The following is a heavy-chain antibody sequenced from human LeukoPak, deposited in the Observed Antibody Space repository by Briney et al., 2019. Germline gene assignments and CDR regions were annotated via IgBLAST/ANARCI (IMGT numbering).Heavy chain of an antibody. CDR2: ISGSGGST. D-gene: IGHD5-18*01. V-gene: IGHV3-23*01. CDR1: GFTFSSYA. Sequence: GGSLRLSCAASGFTFSSYAMSWVRQAPGKGLEWVSAISGSGGSTYYADSVKGRFTISRDNSKNTLYLQTNSLRAEDTAVYYCANTIQLWSNPDAFDIWGQGTMVTVSS. J-gene: IGHJ3*02. CDR3: ANTIQLWSNPDAFDI.